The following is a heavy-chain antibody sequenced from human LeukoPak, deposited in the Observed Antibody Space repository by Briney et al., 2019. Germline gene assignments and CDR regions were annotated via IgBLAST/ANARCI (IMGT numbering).Heavy chain of an antibody. V-gene: IGHV4-4*02. CDR3: ARGRLYVWGSYREPMTYYFDY. CDR2: IYHSGST. CDR1: GGSISSSNW. Sequence: SETLSLTCAVSGGSISSSNWWSWVRQPPGKGLEWIGEIYHSGSTNYNPSLKSRVTISVDKSKNQFSLKLSSVTAADTAVYYCARGRLYVWGSYREPMTYYFDYWGQGTLVTVSS. J-gene: IGHJ4*02. D-gene: IGHD3-16*02.